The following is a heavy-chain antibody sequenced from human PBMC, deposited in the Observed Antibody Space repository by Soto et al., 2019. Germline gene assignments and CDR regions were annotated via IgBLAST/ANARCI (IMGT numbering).Heavy chain of an antibody. Sequence: PSETLSLTCTVSGGPISSGDYYWSWIRQPPGKGLEWIGYIYYSGSTYYNPSLKSRVTISVDTSKNQFSLKLSSVTAADTAVYYCARAPISRGYSYGLDYWGQGTLVTVS. CDR3: ARAPISRGYSYGLDY. CDR2: IYYSGST. J-gene: IGHJ4*02. V-gene: IGHV4-30-4*01. D-gene: IGHD5-18*01. CDR1: GGPISSGDYY.